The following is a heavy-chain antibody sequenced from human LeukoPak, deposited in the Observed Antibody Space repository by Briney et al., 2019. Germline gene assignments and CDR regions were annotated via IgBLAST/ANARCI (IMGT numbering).Heavy chain of an antibody. V-gene: IGHV3-13*01. J-gene: IGHJ3*02. CDR2: IGTAGDT. D-gene: IGHD3-22*01. CDR1: GFTFSSYD. CDR3: ARARASYDSRDDAFDI. Sequence: GGSLRLSCAASGFTFSSYDMHWVRQATGKGLEWVSAIGTAGDTYYPGSVKGRFTISRENAKNSLYLQMNSLRAGDTAVYYCARARASYDSRDDAFDIRGQGTMVTVSS.